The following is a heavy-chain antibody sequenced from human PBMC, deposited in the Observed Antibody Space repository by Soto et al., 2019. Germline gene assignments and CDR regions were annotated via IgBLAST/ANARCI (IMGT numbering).Heavy chain of an antibody. Sequence: SGPTLVNPTQTLTLTCTFSGFSRTTSGVGVGWIRQPPGKALEWLALTYWNGDRRYSPSLKSRVTTTTDTSKNQVVLTMANMDPVDTATYYCARIKGITNQCIADGMLVPGQTPPVTDFS. CDR1: GFSRTTSGVG. J-gene: IGHJ6*02. V-gene: IGHV2-5*01. D-gene: IGHD1-20*01. CDR3: ARIKGITNQCIADGMLV. CDR2: TYWNGDR.